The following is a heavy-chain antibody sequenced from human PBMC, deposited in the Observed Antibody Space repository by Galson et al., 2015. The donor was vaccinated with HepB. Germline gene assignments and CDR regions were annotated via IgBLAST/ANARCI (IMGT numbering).Heavy chain of an antibody. D-gene: IGHD3-9*01. CDR2: ISSSSSHTI. CDR1: GFTFNGYS. J-gene: IGHJ4*02. CDR3: ERERGSIFSQLFYFDY. V-gene: IGHV3-48*04. Sequence: SLRLSCAASGFTFNGYSMNWVRQAPGKGLEWLSYISSSSSHTIYYADAEKGRFTISRYNAKSSLYLQMNSLRAEDTAVYYCERERGSIFSQLFYFDYWGQGALVTVSS.